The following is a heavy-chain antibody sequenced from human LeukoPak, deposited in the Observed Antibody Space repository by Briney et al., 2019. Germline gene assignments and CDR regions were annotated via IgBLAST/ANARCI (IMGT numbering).Heavy chain of an antibody. V-gene: IGHV1-2*02. CDR3: ARDAPFDYSNLNWFDS. J-gene: IGHJ5*01. CDR1: GYTFTGYY. D-gene: IGHD4-11*01. Sequence: ASVKVSCKASGYTFTGYYMHWVRQAPGQGLEWMGWINPDNGGTHFAQKFQGRVTMTRDTPITTVYMEVSGLISDDTAVYYCARDAPFDYSNLNWFDSWGQGTLVTVSA. CDR2: INPDNGGT.